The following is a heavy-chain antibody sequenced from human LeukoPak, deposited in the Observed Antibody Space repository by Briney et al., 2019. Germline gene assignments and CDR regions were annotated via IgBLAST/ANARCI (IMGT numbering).Heavy chain of an antibody. V-gene: IGHV1-69*05. CDR1: GGTFSSYA. Sequence: SVKVSCKASGGTFSSYAISWVRQAPGQGLEWIGGIIPIFGTANYAQKYQGRVRINTDESTRTDYMELSSLRSEDTAVYYCASRYCSGGSCKSEYYYYYYMDVWGKGTTVTVSS. CDR2: IIPIFGTA. D-gene: IGHD2-15*01. CDR3: ASRYCSGGSCKSEYYYYYYMDV. J-gene: IGHJ6*03.